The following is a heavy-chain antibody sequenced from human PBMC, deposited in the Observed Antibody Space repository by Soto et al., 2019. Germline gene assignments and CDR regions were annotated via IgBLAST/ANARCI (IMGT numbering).Heavy chain of an antibody. CDR1: GFTFSSYG. CDR3: ARRGGGYSYGYLGMDV. J-gene: IGHJ6*02. D-gene: IGHD5-18*01. CDR2: IWYDGSNK. Sequence: PGGSLRLSCAASGFTFSSYGMHWVRQAPGKGLEWVAVIWYDGSNKYYADSVKGRFTISRDNSKNTLYLQMNSLRAEDTAVYYCARRGGGYSYGYLGMDVWGQGTTVTVSS. V-gene: IGHV3-33*01.